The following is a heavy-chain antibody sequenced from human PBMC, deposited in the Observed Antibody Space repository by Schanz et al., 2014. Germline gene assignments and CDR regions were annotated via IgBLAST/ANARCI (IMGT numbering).Heavy chain of an antibody. CDR3: AREKGHGYSGLS. CDR2: INPNTGGT. J-gene: IGHJ5*02. Sequence: QVPLVQSGAEVKKPGSSVKVSCKASGGTFSSHAISWVRQAPGQGLEWMGRINPNTGGTNFAQKFQGRVTMTRDTSITTAYMDLSGLTSDDTAVYYCAREKGHGYSGLSWGQGTLLAVSS. D-gene: IGHD5-12*01. CDR1: GGTFSSHA. V-gene: IGHV1-2*06.